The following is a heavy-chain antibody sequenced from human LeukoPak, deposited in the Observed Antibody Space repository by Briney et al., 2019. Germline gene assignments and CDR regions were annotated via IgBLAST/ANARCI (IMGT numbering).Heavy chain of an antibody. CDR2: ISSTSTAI. V-gene: IGHV3-48*04. J-gene: IGHJ4*02. Sequence: GGSLRLSCAASRFKFGSFSMGWVRQAPGKGLEWLSYISSTSTAIYYADSLKGRFTISRDNAKNSLYLQMNSLRAEDTAVYYCARAIASYGDSAYWGQGTLVTVSS. CDR1: RFKFGSFS. CDR3: ARAIASYGDSAY. D-gene: IGHD5-18*01.